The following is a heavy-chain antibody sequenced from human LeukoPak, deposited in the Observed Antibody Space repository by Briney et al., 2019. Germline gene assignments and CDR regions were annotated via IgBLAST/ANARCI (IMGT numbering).Heavy chain of an antibody. Sequence: SETLSLTCAVYGGSFSGYYWSWIRQPPGKGLEWIGEINHSGSTNYNPSLKSRVTISVDTSKNQFSLKLSSVTAADTAVYYCARKGITMYSPDIDYWGQGTLVTVSS. CDR2: INHSGST. D-gene: IGHD3-10*02. J-gene: IGHJ4*02. V-gene: IGHV4-34*01. CDR1: GGSFSGYY. CDR3: ARKGITMYSPDIDY.